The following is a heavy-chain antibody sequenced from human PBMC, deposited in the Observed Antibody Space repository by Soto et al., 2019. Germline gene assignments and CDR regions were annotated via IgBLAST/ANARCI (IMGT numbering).Heavy chain of an antibody. Sequence: QVQLVQSGPEVKNLGASVKVSCKTSGYTFSTYDISWVRPAPGQGLEWMGWISADNGSTDYAQKVQDRVTMTTDTSTNTAYMELRGLRSDDTAVYFCARDVSISGTRWFDPWGQGTLVTVSS. CDR2: ISADNGST. J-gene: IGHJ5*02. CDR3: ARDVSISGTRWFDP. CDR1: GYTFSTYD. D-gene: IGHD2-15*01. V-gene: IGHV1-18*04.